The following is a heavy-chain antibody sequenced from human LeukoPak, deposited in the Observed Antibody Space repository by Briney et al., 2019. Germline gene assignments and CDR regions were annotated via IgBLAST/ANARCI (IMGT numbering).Heavy chain of an antibody. CDR2: ISTSSSYI. CDR3: ARDSDVVASRSGFFDY. D-gene: IGHD5-12*01. Sequence: PGGSLRLSCVASGFTLSSYNMIWVRQAPGKGLEWVSSISTSSSYIYYADSLKGRFTLSRDNARNSLYLQMSSLRAEDTAVYYCARDSDVVASRSGFFDYWAQGTLVNVTS. J-gene: IGHJ4*01. CDR1: GFTLSSYN. V-gene: IGHV3-21*04.